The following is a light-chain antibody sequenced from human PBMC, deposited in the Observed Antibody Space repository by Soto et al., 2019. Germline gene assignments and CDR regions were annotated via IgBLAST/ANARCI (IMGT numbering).Light chain of an antibody. J-gene: IGKJ1*01. CDR1: QSVSSNY. V-gene: IGKV3-20*01. Sequence: EVMLTQSPGTLSLSPGEIATLSCRASQSVSSNYLAGYQQKSGQAPRLLIYGASNRATGIPDRFSGSVSGTAFTLTIRRLEPEDFAVSYCQQYDTSPRTFGQGTKVQFK. CDR3: QQYDTSPRT. CDR2: GAS.